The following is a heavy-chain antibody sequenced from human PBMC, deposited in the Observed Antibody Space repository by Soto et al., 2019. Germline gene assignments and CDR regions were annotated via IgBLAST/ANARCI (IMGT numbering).Heavy chain of an antibody. CDR3: ARGVYDSSGYYYP. CDR1: GFPFSSYE. J-gene: IGHJ5*02. V-gene: IGHV3-48*03. Sequence: VQLVESGGGLVQPGGSLRLSCAASGFPFSSYEMSWVRQAPGKGLECISYISSTGSTKSYADSVKGRFTISRDNAKNSLYLQMNNLRAEDTAVYYCARGVYDSSGYYYPWGQGTLVTVSS. CDR2: ISSTGSTK. D-gene: IGHD3-22*01.